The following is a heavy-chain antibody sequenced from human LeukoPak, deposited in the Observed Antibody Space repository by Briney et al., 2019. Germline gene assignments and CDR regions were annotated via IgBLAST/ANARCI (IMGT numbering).Heavy chain of an antibody. Sequence: SETLSLTYAVYGGSFSGYYWSWIRQPPGKGLEWIGEINHSGSTNYNPSLKSRVTISVDTSKNQFSLKLSSVTAADTAVYYCARQARGYDFWSGYYALAWFDPWGQGTLVTVSS. J-gene: IGHJ5*02. D-gene: IGHD3-3*01. CDR2: INHSGST. CDR1: GGSFSGYY. V-gene: IGHV4-34*01. CDR3: ARQARGYDFWSGYYALAWFDP.